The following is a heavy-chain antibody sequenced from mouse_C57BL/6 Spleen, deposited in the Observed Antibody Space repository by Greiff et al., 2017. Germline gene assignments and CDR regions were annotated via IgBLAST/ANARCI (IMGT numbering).Heavy chain of an antibody. Sequence: QVQLQQPGAELVKPGASVKMSCKASGYTFTSYWITWVKQRPGQGLEWIGDIYPGSGSTNYNEKFKSKATLTVDTSSSTAYMQLSSLTSEDSAVYYCSRESTMVTTGYFDYWGQGTTLTVSS. CDR3: SRESTMVTTGYFDY. D-gene: IGHD2-2*01. CDR2: IYPGSGST. CDR1: GYTFTSYW. V-gene: IGHV1-55*01. J-gene: IGHJ2*01.